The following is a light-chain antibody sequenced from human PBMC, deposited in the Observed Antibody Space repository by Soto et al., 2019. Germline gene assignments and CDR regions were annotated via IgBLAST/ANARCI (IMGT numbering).Light chain of an antibody. Sequence: VLTQTPLSSPVTLGQPASISCRSSQSLVYSDGNTYLSWLQQRPGQPPRLLIYQVSNRFSGVPDRFSGSGAGTDFTLKISRVEAEDVGVYSCIQFSHFPRTFGQVTKVEIK. V-gene: IGKV2-24*01. CDR3: IQFSHFPRT. J-gene: IGKJ1*01. CDR1: QSLVYSDGNTY. CDR2: QVS.